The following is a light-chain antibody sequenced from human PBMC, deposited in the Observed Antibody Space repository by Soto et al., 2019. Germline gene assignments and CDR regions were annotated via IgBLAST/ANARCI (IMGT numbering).Light chain of an antibody. CDR1: SSDVVGYNY. CDR3: SSYAGSNNLNV. CDR2: EVS. Sequence: QSVLTQPPSASGSPGQSVTISCTGTSSDVVGYNYVSWYQQHPGKAPKLMIYEVSKRPSGVPDRFSGFKSGNTASLTVSGLQAEDEADYYCSSYAGSNNLNVFGTGTKVTVL. V-gene: IGLV2-8*01. J-gene: IGLJ1*01.